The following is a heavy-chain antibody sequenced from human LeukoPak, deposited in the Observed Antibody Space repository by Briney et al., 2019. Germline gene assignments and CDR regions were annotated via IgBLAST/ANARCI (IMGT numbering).Heavy chain of an antibody. J-gene: IGHJ4*02. Sequence: GGALRLSCAASGFTFSSYAMSWVRQAPGKGLEWVSAISGSGGSTYYADSVKGRFTISRDNSKNTLYLQMNSLRAEDTDVYYCAKRYCSGGSCYMGFDYWGQGTLVTVSS. CDR2: ISGSGGST. CDR3: AKRYCSGGSCYMGFDY. D-gene: IGHD2-15*01. CDR1: GFTFSSYA. V-gene: IGHV3-23*01.